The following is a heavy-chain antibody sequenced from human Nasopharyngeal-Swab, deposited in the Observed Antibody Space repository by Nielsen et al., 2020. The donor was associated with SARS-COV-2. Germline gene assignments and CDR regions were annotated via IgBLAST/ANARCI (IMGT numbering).Heavy chain of an antibody. CDR3: ARASDPLLGYCSGGSCYRYYMDV. Sequence: SVKVSCKASGGTFSSYGISWVRQAPGQGLEWMGGIIPIFGTANYAQKFQGRVTITADESTSTAYMKLSSLRSEDTAVYYCARASDPLLGYCSGGSCYRYYMDVWGKGTTVTVSS. J-gene: IGHJ6*03. CDR2: IIPIFGTA. D-gene: IGHD2-15*01. V-gene: IGHV1-69*13. CDR1: GGTFSSYG.